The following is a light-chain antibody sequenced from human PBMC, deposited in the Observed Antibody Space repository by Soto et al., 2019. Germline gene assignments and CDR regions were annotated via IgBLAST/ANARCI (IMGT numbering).Light chain of an antibody. J-gene: IGKJ4*01. V-gene: IGKV3-15*01. CDR2: GAS. CDR3: QQGYAKSPLT. Sequence: EIVMTQSPATLAVSPGEGATLSCRASQSVTSNLAWYQQKPGQAPRLLIYGASSRATDIPDRFSGSGSGTDFTLTISSLQPEDVATYYCQQGYAKSPLTFAGGAKVDIK. CDR1: QSVTSN.